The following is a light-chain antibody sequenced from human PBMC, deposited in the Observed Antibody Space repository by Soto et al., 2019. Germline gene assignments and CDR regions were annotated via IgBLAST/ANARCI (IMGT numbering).Light chain of an antibody. Sequence: DIHITHSPSSLSSSVVDIVTITCLSSQTISSWLAWYQQKPGKAPKLLIYAASSLQSGVPSRFSGSGSGTDFTLTISSLQPEDFATYYCQQSYSTPTWTFGQGTKVDIK. CDR1: QTISSW. CDR2: AAS. V-gene: IGKV1-39*01. CDR3: QQSYSTPTWT. J-gene: IGKJ1*01.